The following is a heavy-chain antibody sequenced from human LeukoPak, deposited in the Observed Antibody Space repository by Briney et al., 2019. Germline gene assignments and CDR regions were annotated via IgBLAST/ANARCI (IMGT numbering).Heavy chain of an antibody. D-gene: IGHD3-22*01. V-gene: IGHV4-4*07. CDR1: GGSISSYY. J-gene: IGHJ4*02. CDR2: IYTSGST. Sequence: PSETLSLTCTVSGGSISSYYWSWIRQPAGKGLEWIGRIYTSGSTNYNPSLKSRVTMSVDTSKNQFSLKLSSVTAADTAVYYCARTYYYDSSGSLDHWGQGTLVTVSS. CDR3: ARTYYYDSSGSLDH.